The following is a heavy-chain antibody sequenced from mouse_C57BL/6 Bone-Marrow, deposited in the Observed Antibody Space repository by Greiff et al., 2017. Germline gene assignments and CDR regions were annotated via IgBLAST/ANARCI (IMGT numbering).Heavy chain of an antibody. CDR1: GFTFSSYA. Sequence: EVQLVESGGGLVKPGGSLKLSCAASGFTFSSYAMSWVRQTPEKRLEWVATISDGGSYTYYPDNVKGRFTISRDNAKNNLYLQMSHLKSEDTAMYYCARDRRLRQGLIAYWGQGTLVTVSA. CDR3: ARDRRLRQGLIAY. V-gene: IGHV5-4*01. J-gene: IGHJ3*01. D-gene: IGHD2-4*01. CDR2: ISDGGSYT.